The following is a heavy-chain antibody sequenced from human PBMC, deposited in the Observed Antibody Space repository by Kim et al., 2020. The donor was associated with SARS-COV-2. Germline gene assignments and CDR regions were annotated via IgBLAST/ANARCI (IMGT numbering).Heavy chain of an antibody. J-gene: IGHJ4*02. V-gene: IGHV4-31*03. D-gene: IGHD6-13*01. Sequence: SETLSLTCTVSGGSISSGGYYWSWIRQHPGKGLEWIGYIYYSGSTYYNPSLKSRVTISVDTSKNQFSLKLSSVTAADTAVYYCASHRAQQLNRYYFDYWGQGTLVTVSS. CDR2: IYYSGST. CDR3: ASHRAQQLNRYYFDY. CDR1: GGSISSGGYY.